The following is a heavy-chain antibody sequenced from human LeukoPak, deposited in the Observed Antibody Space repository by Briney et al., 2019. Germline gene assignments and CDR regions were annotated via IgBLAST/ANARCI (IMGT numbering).Heavy chain of an antibody. CDR1: GYTFTSYA. Sequence: ASVKVSCKASGYTFTSYAMHWVRQAPGQRLEWMGWINAGNGNTKYSQKFQGRVTITRDTSASTAYMELSSLRSEDTAVYYCARVARSYYDSSGYYNYWGQGTLVTVSS. J-gene: IGHJ4*02. CDR2: INAGNGNT. V-gene: IGHV1-3*01. D-gene: IGHD3-22*01. CDR3: ARVARSYYDSSGYYNY.